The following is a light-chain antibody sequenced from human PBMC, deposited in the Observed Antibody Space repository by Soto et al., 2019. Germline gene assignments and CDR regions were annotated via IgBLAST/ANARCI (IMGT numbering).Light chain of an antibody. Sequence: EIVLTQSPGTLSLSPGERATLSCRASQSVSSNHLAWYQQKPGQAPRLLIYGASSRATGIPDRFSGSGSGTDFTLTISRLEPEDFAVYYCQQYGSSPRTFGGGTKVEIK. CDR1: QSVSSNH. J-gene: IGKJ4*01. CDR2: GAS. CDR3: QQYGSSPRT. V-gene: IGKV3-20*01.